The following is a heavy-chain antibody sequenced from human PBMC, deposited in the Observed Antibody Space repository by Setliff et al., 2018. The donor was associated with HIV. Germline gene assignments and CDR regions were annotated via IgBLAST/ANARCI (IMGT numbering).Heavy chain of an antibody. Sequence: SETLSLTCTVSSDSISSSYWTWIRQPPGQGLEWIGYVHHSGSTKYNASLRSRVTMSVDTSKNLFSLKLSSVTAADAAVYYCASRIYYYDESRVLREEGFVPWGQGTLVTVSS. CDR1: SDSISSSY. CDR2: VHHSGST. J-gene: IGHJ5*02. D-gene: IGHD3-22*01. V-gene: IGHV4-59*08. CDR3: ASRIYYYDESRVLREEGFVP.